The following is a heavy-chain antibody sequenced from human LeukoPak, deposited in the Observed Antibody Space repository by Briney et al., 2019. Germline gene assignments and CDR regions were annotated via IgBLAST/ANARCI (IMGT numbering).Heavy chain of an antibody. CDR3: ARDPGNYYGMDV. Sequence: GGSLRLSCGASGFPLSGNSMNWVRQAPGKGLEWVSSISSTTNYIYYADSVKGRFTISRDNARNSLYLQMNSLRAEDTAVYYCARDPGNYYGMDVWGQGTTVTVSS. J-gene: IGHJ6*02. V-gene: IGHV3-21*01. D-gene: IGHD2/OR15-2a*01. CDR1: GFPLSGNS. CDR2: ISSTTNYI.